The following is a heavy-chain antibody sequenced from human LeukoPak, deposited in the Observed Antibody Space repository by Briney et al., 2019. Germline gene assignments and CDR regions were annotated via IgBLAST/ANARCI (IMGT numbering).Heavy chain of an antibody. V-gene: IGHV4-31*03. D-gene: IGHD3-3*01. Sequence: TPSETLSLTCTVSGGSISSGGYYWTWIRQHPGKGLQWIGDIYYTGSTRYNPSLESRVTISVDMSKNQFSLKLSSLTAADTAVYFCTREGEEYYDLWRSFDIWGQGTMVTVSS. CDR2: IYYTGST. CDR3: TREGEEYYDLWRSFDI. J-gene: IGHJ3*02. CDR1: GGSISSGGYY.